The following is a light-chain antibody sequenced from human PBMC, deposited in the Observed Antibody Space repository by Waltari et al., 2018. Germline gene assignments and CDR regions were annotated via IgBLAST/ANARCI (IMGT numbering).Light chain of an antibody. Sequence: DIQMTQSPSSMSASVGDRVSITCQASQDISIYLSWYQQKPGKAPKVLIYDASNLETGVPSRFTGSRSGTDFTFTISSLQPEDIATYYCQQYKDLPRTLGQGTKVEIK. CDR1: QDISIY. CDR2: DAS. CDR3: QQYKDLPRT. J-gene: IGKJ1*01. V-gene: IGKV1-33*01.